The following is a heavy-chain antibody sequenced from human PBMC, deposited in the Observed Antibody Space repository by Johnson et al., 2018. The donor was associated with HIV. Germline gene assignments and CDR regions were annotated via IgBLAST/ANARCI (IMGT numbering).Heavy chain of an antibody. CDR2: LSNTGLNT. CDR3: AKGDKMATITSRYDAFDL. D-gene: IGHD5-24*01. CDR1: GFTFGDYV. J-gene: IGHJ3*01. V-gene: IGHV3-23*04. Sequence: VQLVESGGGVVRPGGSLRLSCAASGFTFGDYVMSWVRQAPGKGLQWLAELSNTGLNTYYADSVRGRFTISRDNSKNMLYLQVNSLRAEDTAVYYCAKGDKMATITSRYDAFDLWGQGTMVTVSS.